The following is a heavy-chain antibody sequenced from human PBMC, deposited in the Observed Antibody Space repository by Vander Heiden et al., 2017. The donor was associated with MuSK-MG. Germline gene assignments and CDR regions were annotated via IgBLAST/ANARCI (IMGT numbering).Heavy chain of an antibody. D-gene: IGHD6-13*01. V-gene: IGHV4-34*01. CDR1: GGSFSGYY. J-gene: IGHJ5*02. CDR3: ARARNGAAAGYGRHHRFDP. CDR2: SNHSGST. Sequence: QVQLQQWGAGLLKPSETLSLTCAVYGGSFSGYYWSWIRQPPGKGLEWIGESNHSGSTNYNPSLKSRVTISVDTSKNQFSLKLSSVTAADTAVYYCARARNGAAAGYGRHHRFDPWGQGTLVTVSS.